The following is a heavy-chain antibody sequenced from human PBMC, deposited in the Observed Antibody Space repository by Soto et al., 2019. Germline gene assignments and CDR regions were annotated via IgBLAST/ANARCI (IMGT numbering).Heavy chain of an antibody. CDR1: GFTFSSYG. J-gene: IGHJ4*02. Sequence: QVQLVESGGGVVQPGRSLRLSCAASGFTFSSYGMHWVRQAPGKGLEWVALIYYDGSNKYYADSVKGRFTISRDNSKNTLYLQMNSLGAEDTAGYYCAKDMVDYWGQGTLVTVSS. CDR2: IYYDGSNK. V-gene: IGHV3-33*06. D-gene: IGHD3-10*01. CDR3: AKDMVDY.